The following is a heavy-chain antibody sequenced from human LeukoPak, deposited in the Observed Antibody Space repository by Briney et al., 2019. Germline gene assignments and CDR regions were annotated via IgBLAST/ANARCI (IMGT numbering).Heavy chain of an antibody. D-gene: IGHD4-17*01. V-gene: IGHV3-49*03. CDR3: TRNTVTVHFDY. J-gene: IGHJ4*02. Sequence: PGGSLRLSCSASGFTFDDYAVSWFRQAPGKGLEWVGFIRSKAFGGTPEYAASVRGRFTIPRDDSKSIAYLQMNSLKTEDTAVYYCTRNTVTVHFDYWSQGTLVTVSS. CDR1: GFTFDDYA. CDR2: IRSKAFGGTP.